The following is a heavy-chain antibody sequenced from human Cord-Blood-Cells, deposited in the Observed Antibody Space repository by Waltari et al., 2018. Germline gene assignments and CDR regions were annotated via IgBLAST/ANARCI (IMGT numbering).Heavy chain of an antibody. J-gene: IGHJ2*01. CDR3: ARLDRSGWDPIYWYFDL. V-gene: IGHV5-51*01. Sequence: VHLVKSGATVKRPGESMRMPCRGDGYSLTSYWTGRGGKVPGKGLEWMGIIYPGDSDTRYIPSFQGQVTISADKAISTAYLQWSSLKASDTAMYYCARLDRSGWDPIYWYFDLWGRGTLVTVSS. CDR2: IYPGDSDT. CDR1: GYSLTSYW. D-gene: IGHD6-19*01.